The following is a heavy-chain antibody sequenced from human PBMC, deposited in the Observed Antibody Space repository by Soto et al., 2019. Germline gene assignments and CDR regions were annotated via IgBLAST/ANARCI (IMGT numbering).Heavy chain of an antibody. V-gene: IGHV1-18*01. D-gene: IGHD3-10*01. Sequence: QVQLVQSGAEVKKPGASVKVSCKASGYTFTSYGISWVRQAAGQGLEWMGWISAYNGNTNYAQKLQGRVTMTTDTSTSTAYMELRSLRSDDTAVYYCAREGTYYGSGSYQDWFDPWGQRTLVTVSS. CDR2: ISAYNGNT. CDR1: GYTFTSYG. CDR3: AREGTYYGSGSYQDWFDP. J-gene: IGHJ5*02.